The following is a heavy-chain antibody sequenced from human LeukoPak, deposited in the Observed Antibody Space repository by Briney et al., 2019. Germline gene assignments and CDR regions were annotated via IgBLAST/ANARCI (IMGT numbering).Heavy chain of an antibody. CDR1: GGSISSYY. V-gene: IGHV4-59*12. J-gene: IGHJ3*02. Sequence: SETLSLTCTVSGGSISSYYWSWIRQPPGKGLEWIGNIYDRGSTKYNPSLKSRLTMSVDISKNQFSLKLSSVTAADTAVYYCARGVKGLRGAFDIWGQGTMVTVSS. CDR2: IYDRGST. CDR3: ARGVKGLRGAFDI. D-gene: IGHD3-10*01.